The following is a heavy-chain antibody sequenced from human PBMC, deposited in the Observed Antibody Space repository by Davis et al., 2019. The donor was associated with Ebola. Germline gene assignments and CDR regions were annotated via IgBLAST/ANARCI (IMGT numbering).Heavy chain of an antibody. CDR1: VITFSSYA. CDR3: AKSGLSFGVVKYHYGMDV. CDR2: ISGSGGST. D-gene: IGHD3-3*01. J-gene: IGHJ6*04. V-gene: IGHV3-23*01. Sequence: PGGSLRLSCADSVITFSSYAMTWVRQAPGKGLEWVSAISGSGGSTYYADSVKGRFTISRDNSKKTLYLQMNSLRAVDTAVYYCAKSGLSFGVVKYHYGMDVWGKGTTVTVSS.